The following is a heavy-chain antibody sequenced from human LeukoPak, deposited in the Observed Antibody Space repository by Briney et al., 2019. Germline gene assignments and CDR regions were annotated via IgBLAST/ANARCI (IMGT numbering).Heavy chain of an antibody. V-gene: IGHV3-48*01. CDR2: ISSSSSTI. D-gene: IGHD2-2*01. CDR1: GFTFSSYS. CDR3: ARAIGTSQFYFYYGMDV. Sequence: GGSLRLSCAASGFTFSSYSMNWVRQAPGKGLEWVSYISSSSSTIYYADSVKGRFTISRDNAKNSLYLQMSSLQASDTAMYYCARAIGTSQFYFYYGMDVWGQGTTVTVSS. J-gene: IGHJ6*02.